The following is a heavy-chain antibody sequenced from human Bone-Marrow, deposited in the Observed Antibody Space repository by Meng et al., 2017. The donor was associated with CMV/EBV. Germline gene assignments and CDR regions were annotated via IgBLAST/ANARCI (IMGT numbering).Heavy chain of an antibody. V-gene: IGHV1-2*02. D-gene: IGHD2-2*01. CDR1: GYTFTGYY. Sequence: ASVKVSCKASGYTFTGYYMHWVRQAPGQGLEWMGWINPNSGGTNYAQKFQGRVTMTRDTSISAAYMELSRLRSDDTAVYYCAREDIVVVPAAKGGAYYYYGMDVWGQGNTVNGAS. CDR3: AREDIVVVPAAKGGAYYYYGMDV. CDR2: INPNSGGT. J-gene: IGHJ6*01.